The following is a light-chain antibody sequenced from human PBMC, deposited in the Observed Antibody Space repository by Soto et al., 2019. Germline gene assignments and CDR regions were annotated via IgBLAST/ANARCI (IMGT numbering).Light chain of an antibody. V-gene: IGKV1-5*01. CDR2: DAS. J-gene: IGKJ1*01. CDR1: QSICIW. Sequence: DIQMTPSPSTLSASVRARVSITCRASQSICIWLAWYQQKPGKAPKLLIYDASSLESGAPSRFSGSGSGTEFTLTISRLQPDDVATYYCQQDNSYPCTFGQGTKVEI. CDR3: QQDNSYPCT.